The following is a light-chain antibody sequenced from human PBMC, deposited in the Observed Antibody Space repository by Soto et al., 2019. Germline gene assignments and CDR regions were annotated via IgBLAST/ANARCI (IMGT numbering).Light chain of an antibody. J-gene: IGLJ3*02. CDR1: SSDVGGHDY. CDR3: ASYTTSTTQV. V-gene: IGLV2-14*01. CDR2: EVT. Sequence: QSALTQPASVSGSPGQSITISCTGSSSDVGGHDYVSWYQQHPGSAPRLIINEVTNRPSGVSDRFSGSKSGNTASLTVSRLQAEDEADYYCASYTTSTTQVFRGGTQLTVL.